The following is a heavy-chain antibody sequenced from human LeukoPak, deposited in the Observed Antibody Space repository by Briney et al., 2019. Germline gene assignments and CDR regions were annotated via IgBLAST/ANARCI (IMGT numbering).Heavy chain of an antibody. CDR3: AREDSGASKGAFDI. CDR2: IHSDGST. D-gene: IGHD2-15*01. J-gene: IGHJ3*02. Sequence: GGSLRLSCAVSGSTVSSKYLSWVRQAPGKGLEWVSVIHSDGSTYYADSVKGRFTFSRDISKNTLFLQMNSLRAEDTAIYYCAREDSGASKGAFDIWGQGTMVTVSS. CDR1: GSTVSSKY. V-gene: IGHV3-53*01.